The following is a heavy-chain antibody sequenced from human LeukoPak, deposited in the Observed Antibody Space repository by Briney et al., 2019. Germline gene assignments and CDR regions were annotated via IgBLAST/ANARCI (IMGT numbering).Heavy chain of an antibody. Sequence: PSQTLSLTCAISGDSVSSNSTAWNWIRQSPSRGLEWLGRTYYRSKWYNDYAVSVKSRITINPDTSKNQFSLQLDSVSPEDTAVYYCCHSLSGRTGAFDIWGRGTVVTVSS. CDR1: GDSVSSNSTA. CDR3: CHSLSGRTGAFDI. V-gene: IGHV6-1*01. CDR2: TYYRSKWYN. D-gene: IGHD2-21*01. J-gene: IGHJ3*02.